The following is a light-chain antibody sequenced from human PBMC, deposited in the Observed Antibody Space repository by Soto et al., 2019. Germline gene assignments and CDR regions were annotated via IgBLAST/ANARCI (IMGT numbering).Light chain of an antibody. CDR1: QSVSNSF. J-gene: IGKJ2*01. CDR3: QQYSSLPHT. V-gene: IGKV3-20*01. CDR2: GVS. Sequence: ESVLTQSPATLSLSPGERATLSCRASQSVSNSFFAWYQQKPGQAPRLLIYGVSSRATGIPDRCSGSGSGTDFTLTISRLEPEDFVVYYCQQYSSLPHTFGQGTKLEVK.